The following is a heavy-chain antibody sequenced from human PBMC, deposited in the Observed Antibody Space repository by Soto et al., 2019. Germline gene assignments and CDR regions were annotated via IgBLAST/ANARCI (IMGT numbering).Heavy chain of an antibody. CDR3: ARALIAVAGLDYYYYGMDV. CDR2: IGTAGDP. Sequence: GGSLRLSCAASGFTFSSYDMHWVRQATGKGLEWVSAIGTAGDPYYPGSVKGRFTISRENAKNSLYLQMNSLRAGDTAVYYCARALIAVAGLDYYYYGMDVWGQGTTVTVSS. CDR1: GFTFSSYD. D-gene: IGHD6-19*01. V-gene: IGHV3-13*05. J-gene: IGHJ6*02.